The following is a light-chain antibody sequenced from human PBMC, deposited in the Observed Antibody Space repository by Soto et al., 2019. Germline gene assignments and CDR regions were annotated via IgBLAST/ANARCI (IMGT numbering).Light chain of an antibody. CDR3: SSYAGSNHYV. Sequence: QSALTQPPSASGSPGQSVTISCTGTSSDDGGYNYVSWYQQHPGKALKLMIYEVSKRPSGVPDRFSGSKSGNTASLTVSGLQAEDEADYYCSSYAGSNHYVFGTGTKLTVL. CDR2: EVS. V-gene: IGLV2-8*01. J-gene: IGLJ1*01. CDR1: SSDDGGYNY.